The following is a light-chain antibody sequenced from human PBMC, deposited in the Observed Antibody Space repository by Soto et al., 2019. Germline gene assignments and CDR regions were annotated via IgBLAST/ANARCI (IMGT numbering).Light chain of an antibody. CDR2: GAS. J-gene: IGKJ2*01. V-gene: IGKV3-20*01. CDR1: QSVSSSY. CDR3: QQFGSSPT. Sequence: EIVLTQSPGTLSSSPGERATLSCRASQSVSSSYLAWYQQKPGQAPRLLIYGASSRATGVPDRFSGSGSGTDFTLTISRLDPEDFAVYFRQQFGSSPTFGQGTKLEIK.